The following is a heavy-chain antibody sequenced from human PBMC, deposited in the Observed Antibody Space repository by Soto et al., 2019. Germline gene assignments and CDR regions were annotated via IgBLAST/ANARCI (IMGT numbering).Heavy chain of an antibody. CDR2: IYYSGST. V-gene: IGHV4-59*01. J-gene: IGHJ6*02. CDR1: GGSISSYY. D-gene: IGHD3-9*01. Sequence: SETLSLTCTVSGGSISSYYWSWIRQPPGKGLEWIGYIYYSGSTSYNPSLKSRVTISVDTSKNQFSLKLSSVTAANTAVYYCARVYNYDILTGYFYYYYYGMDVWGQGTTVTVSS. CDR3: ARVYNYDILTGYFYYYYYGMDV.